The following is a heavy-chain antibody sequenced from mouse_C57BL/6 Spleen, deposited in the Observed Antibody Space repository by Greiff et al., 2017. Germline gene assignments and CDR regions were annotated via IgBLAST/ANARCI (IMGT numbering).Heavy chain of an antibody. J-gene: IGHJ2*01. CDR1: GYSFTGYY. D-gene: IGHD1-1*01. CDR2: INPSTGGT. CDR3: ARWDYYGPGN. Sequence: VQLKESGPELVKPGASVKISCKASGYSFTGYYMNWVKQSPEKSLEWIGEINPSTGGTTYNQKFKAKATLTVDKSSSTAYMQLKSLTSEDSAVYYCARWDYYGPGNWGQGTTLTVSS. V-gene: IGHV1-42*01.